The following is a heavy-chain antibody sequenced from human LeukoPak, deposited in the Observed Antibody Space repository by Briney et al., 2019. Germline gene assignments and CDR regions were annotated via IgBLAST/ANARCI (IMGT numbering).Heavy chain of an antibody. D-gene: IGHD6-19*01. V-gene: IGHV1-18*01. J-gene: IGHJ4*02. CDR1: GVTFRSYG. CDR2: ISPYNGIT. CDR3: AREASGRYEGTIDF. Sequence: ASVKVSCKASGVTFRSYGITWVRQAPGQGLEWMGGISPYNGITNYAQNFQGRVTMTTDTATNTAYMELRSLRSDDTAVYYCAREASGRYEGTIDFWGQGSLVTVSS.